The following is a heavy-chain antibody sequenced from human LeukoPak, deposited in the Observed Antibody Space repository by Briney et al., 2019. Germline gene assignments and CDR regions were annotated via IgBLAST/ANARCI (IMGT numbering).Heavy chain of an antibody. CDR2: IYHSGST. CDR3: ARRGLGYYYDSSGLLPAFDI. D-gene: IGHD3-22*01. CDR1: GGSISSSNW. J-gene: IGHJ3*02. Sequence: SETLSLTCAVSGGSISSSNWWSWVRQPPGKGLEWIGEIYHSGSTYYNPSLKSRVTISVDKSKNQFSLKLSSVTAADTAVYYCARRGLGYYYDSSGLLPAFDIWGQGTMVTVSS. V-gene: IGHV4-4*02.